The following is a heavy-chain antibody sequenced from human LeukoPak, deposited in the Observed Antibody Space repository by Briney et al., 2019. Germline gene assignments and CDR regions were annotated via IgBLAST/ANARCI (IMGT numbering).Heavy chain of an antibody. V-gene: IGHV4-61*05. D-gene: IGHD2-21*02. CDR3: ARTYCGGDCRGYYYHYYMDV. Sequence: PSETLSLTCTVSGGSISSSGYYWGWIRQPPGKGLEWIGRIYTSGSTNYNPSLKSRVTISVDRSKNQFSLKLSSVTAADTAVYYCARTYCGGDCRGYYYHYYMDVWGKGTTVTISS. CDR2: IYTSGST. J-gene: IGHJ6*03. CDR1: GGSISSSGYY.